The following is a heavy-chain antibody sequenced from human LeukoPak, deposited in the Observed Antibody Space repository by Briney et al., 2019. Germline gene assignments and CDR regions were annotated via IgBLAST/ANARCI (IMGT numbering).Heavy chain of an antibody. J-gene: IGHJ3*02. CDR3: ARERVGAADAFDI. CDR1: GGSISSYY. V-gene: IGHV4-59*01. D-gene: IGHD1-26*01. Sequence: PSETLSLTCTVSGGSISSYYWSWIRQPPGKGREWIGYIYYSGSTNYNPSHKGRVTISVDTCKNQSCLKLSSATAADPAVYYCARERVGAADAFDIWGQGTMVTVSS. CDR2: IYYSGST.